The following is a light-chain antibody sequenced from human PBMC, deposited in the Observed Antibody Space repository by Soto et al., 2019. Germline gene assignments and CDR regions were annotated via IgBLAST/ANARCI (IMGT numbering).Light chain of an antibody. J-gene: IGKJ1*01. CDR2: AAS. V-gene: IGKV1-39*01. CDR3: QQIYSTLWT. CDR1: QSISSY. Sequence: DIQMTQSPSSLSASVGDRVTITCRASQSISSYLNWYQQKPGKAPKLLIYAASSLQSGVPSRFSGSGSGTDFTLTISSLQPEDFATYYCQQIYSTLWTFGQWTKVEIK.